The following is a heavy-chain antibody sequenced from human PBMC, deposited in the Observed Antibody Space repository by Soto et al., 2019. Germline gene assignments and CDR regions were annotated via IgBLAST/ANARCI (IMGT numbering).Heavy chain of an antibody. CDR3: AREGSSRSYYYDY. CDR2: IVVGSGNT. Sequence: GASVKVSCKASGFTFTSSAVQWVRQARGQRLEWIGWIVVGSGNTNYAQKFQERVTIARDMSTSTAYMELSSLRSEDTAVYYCAREGSSRSYYYDYWGQGTLVTVSS. D-gene: IGHD6-13*01. J-gene: IGHJ4*02. CDR1: GFTFTSSA. V-gene: IGHV1-58*01.